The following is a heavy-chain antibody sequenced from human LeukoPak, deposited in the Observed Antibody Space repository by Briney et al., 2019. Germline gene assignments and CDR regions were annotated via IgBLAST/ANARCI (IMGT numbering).Heavy chain of an antibody. D-gene: IGHD5-18*01. Sequence: GGPLSLSCGPSVFPFDVYAMLWVRQAPGKGLEWVSLVVGVGHSKYYADYVKGRFTNSRDNNKNSLYLQMNGLRNEDTALYYCAKDERGDTAMVKSDYWGQGTLVTVSS. CDR2: VVGVGHSK. V-gene: IGHV3-43*02. CDR1: VFPFDVYA. CDR3: AKDERGDTAMVKSDY. J-gene: IGHJ4*02.